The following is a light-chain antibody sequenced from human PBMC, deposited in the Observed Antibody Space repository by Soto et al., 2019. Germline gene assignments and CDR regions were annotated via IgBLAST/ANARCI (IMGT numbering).Light chain of an antibody. V-gene: IGLV2-14*03. CDR3: VSYTNPGTYV. Sequence: QSALTQPASVSGSPGQSVTISCAGASRDVTDSDSVSWYQHRPGEASKLIILDFTYRPSGVSDRFSGSLSANTASLTISGLQVEDEGNYYCVSYTNPGTYVFGPGTKLTVL. CDR1: SRDVTDSDS. CDR2: DFT. J-gene: IGLJ1*01.